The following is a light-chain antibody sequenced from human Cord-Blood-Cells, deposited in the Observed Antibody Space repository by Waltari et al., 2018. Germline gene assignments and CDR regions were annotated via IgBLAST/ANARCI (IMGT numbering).Light chain of an antibody. CDR2: EDR. CDR1: ALPKQY. CDR3: QSADSSGTYVV. Sequence: SYELTQPPSVSVSPGQTARITCSGDALPKQYAYWYQQKPGQAPVLGLYEDRERLSGVPDRFSGSISGTTVTLTISGVQAEDEADYYGQSADSSGTYVVFGGGTKLTVL. J-gene: IGLJ2*01. V-gene: IGLV3-25*03.